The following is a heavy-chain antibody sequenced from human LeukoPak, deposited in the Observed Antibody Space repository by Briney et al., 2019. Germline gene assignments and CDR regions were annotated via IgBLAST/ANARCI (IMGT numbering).Heavy chain of an antibody. CDR3: AGTSMVRGVIIAFSDY. Sequence: SETLSLTCPVSGYSLSSGYYWGWIRQPLGKGLEWIGSIYHSGSTYYNPSLKSRVTISVDTSKNQFSLKLSSVTAADTAVYYCAGTSMVRGVIIAFSDYWGQGTLVTVSS. D-gene: IGHD3-10*01. CDR2: IYHSGST. CDR1: GYSLSSGYY. J-gene: IGHJ4*02. V-gene: IGHV4-38-2*01.